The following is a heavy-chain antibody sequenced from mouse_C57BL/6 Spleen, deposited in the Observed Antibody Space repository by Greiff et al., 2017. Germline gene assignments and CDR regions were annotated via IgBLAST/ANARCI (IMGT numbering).Heavy chain of an antibody. J-gene: IGHJ2*01. V-gene: IGHV14-1*01. Sequence: VQLQQSGAELVRPGASVKLSCTASGFNIKDYYMHWVKQRPEQGLEWIGRIDPEDGDTEYAPKFQGKATMTADTSSNTSYRQRSSLTSEDTAIYYCTTYDYGSDGYWGQGTTLTVSS. CDR1: GFNIKDYY. CDR3: TTYDYGSDGY. D-gene: IGHD1-1*01. CDR2: IDPEDGDT.